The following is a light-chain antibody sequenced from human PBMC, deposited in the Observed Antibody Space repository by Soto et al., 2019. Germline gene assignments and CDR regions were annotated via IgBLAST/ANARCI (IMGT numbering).Light chain of an antibody. CDR1: NSNIGIGYD. Sequence: QSVLTQPPSVSGAPGQRVTISCTGSNSNIGIGYDVNWYQQLPGTAPKLLIYDNTNRPSGVPDRFSGSKSGTSASLAITGLQAEDEADYYCQSYDSSLSVVFGGGTKLT. V-gene: IGLV1-40*01. CDR2: DNT. CDR3: QSYDSSLSVV. J-gene: IGLJ2*01.